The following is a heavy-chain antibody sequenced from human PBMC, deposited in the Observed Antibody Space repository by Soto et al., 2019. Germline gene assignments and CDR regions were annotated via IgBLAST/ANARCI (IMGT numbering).Heavy chain of an antibody. Sequence: QVQLVESGGGVVQPGRSLRLSCAASGFTFSSYGMHWVRQAPGQGLEWVAVISYDGSNKYYADSVKGRFTISRDNSKNTQYLQMNSLRAEDTAVYYCALLLWFGEPQYGMDVWGQGTTVTVSS. J-gene: IGHJ6*02. V-gene: IGHV3-30*03. D-gene: IGHD3-10*01. CDR2: ISYDGSNK. CDR3: ALLLWFGEPQYGMDV. CDR1: GFTFSSYG.